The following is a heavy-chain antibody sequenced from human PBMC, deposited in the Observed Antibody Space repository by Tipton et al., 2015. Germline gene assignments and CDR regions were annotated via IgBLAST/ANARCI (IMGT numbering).Heavy chain of an antibody. CDR1: GFTFSNAW. Sequence: SLRLSCAASGFTFSNAWMNWVRQAPGKGLEWVGRIKSKTDGGTTDYAAPVKGRFTISRDDSKSIAYLQMNSLKTEDTAVFYCSRDHAGRRGSYRPPFGYYGMDVWGQGTTVTVSS. CDR2: IKSKTDGGTT. V-gene: IGHV3-15*07. J-gene: IGHJ6*02. CDR3: SRDHAGRRGSYRPPFGYYGMDV. D-gene: IGHD3-16*02.